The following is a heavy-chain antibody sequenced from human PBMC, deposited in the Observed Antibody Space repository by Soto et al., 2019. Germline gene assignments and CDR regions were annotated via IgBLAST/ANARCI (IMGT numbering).Heavy chain of an antibody. CDR1: GFTFSSYA. Sequence: GGSLRLSCAASGFTFSSYAMHWVRQAPGKGLEWVAVISYDGINKYYADSVKGRFTISRDNSKNTLYLQMNSLRTEDTAVYYCARDLYSGNQGAYDAFDIWGQGTMVTVSS. D-gene: IGHD1-26*01. CDR2: ISYDGINK. CDR3: ARDLYSGNQGAYDAFDI. V-gene: IGHV3-30-3*01. J-gene: IGHJ3*02.